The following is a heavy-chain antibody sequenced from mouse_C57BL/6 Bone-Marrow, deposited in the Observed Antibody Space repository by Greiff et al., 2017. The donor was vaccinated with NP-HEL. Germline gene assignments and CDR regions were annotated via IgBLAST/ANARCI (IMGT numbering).Heavy chain of an antibody. CDR3: VTTYFDY. CDR2: IWSGGST. J-gene: IGHJ2*01. V-gene: IGHV2-2*01. D-gene: IGHD2-2*01. CDR1: GFSLTSYG. Sequence: VKLVESGPGLVQPSQSLSITCTVSGFSLTSYGVHWVRQSPGKGLEWLGVIWSGGSTDYNAAFISRLSISKDNSKSQVFFKMNSLQADDTARSTMVTTYFDYWGQGTTLTVSS.